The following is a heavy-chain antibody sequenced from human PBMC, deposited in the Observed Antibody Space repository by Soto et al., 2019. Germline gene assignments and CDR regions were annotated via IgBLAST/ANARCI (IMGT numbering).Heavy chain of an antibody. CDR1: GSTFTSYY. Sequence: ASLKVSCNSSGSTFTSYYMRCVRQAPGQGLEWMGIINPSGGSTSYAQKFQGRVTMTRDTSTSTVYMELSSLRSEDTAVYYCARDRDDSNWFDPWGQGTLVTVSS. CDR2: INPSGGST. CDR3: ARDRDDSNWFDP. D-gene: IGHD3-3*01. V-gene: IGHV1-46*01. J-gene: IGHJ5*02.